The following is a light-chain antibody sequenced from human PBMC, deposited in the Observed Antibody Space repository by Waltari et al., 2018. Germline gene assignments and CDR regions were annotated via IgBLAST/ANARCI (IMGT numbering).Light chain of an antibody. V-gene: IGLV1-40*01. CDR1: SSNLGARYD. J-gene: IGLJ2*01. Sequence: QSVLTQPPSVSGAPGQRVTISCPGSSSNLGARYDVHWYQHLPGTAPKLLIYGNTNRPSGVPDRFSGSKSGSSASLAITGLQAEDEADYYCQSYDSNLSGMVFGGGTKLTVL. CDR2: GNT. CDR3: QSYDSNLSGMV.